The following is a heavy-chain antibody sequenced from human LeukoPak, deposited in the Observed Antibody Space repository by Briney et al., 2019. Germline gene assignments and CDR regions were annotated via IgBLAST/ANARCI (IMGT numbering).Heavy chain of an antibody. D-gene: IGHD3-10*01. CDR3: ARDRYYYGSEDAFDI. J-gene: IGHJ3*02. CDR2: IYHSGIT. CDR1: GYSIRSGFY. Sequence: SETLSLTCTVSGYSIRSGFYWGWIRQPPGKGLEWIGNIYHSGITYYTPSLKSRVTISVDTSKNQFYMKLRSVTAADTAVYYCARDRYYYGSEDAFDIWGQGTMVTVSS. V-gene: IGHV4-38-2*02.